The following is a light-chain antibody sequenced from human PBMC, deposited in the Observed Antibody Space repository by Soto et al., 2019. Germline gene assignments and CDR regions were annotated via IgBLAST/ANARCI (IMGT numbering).Light chain of an antibody. CDR3: CSYAGSYTFV. V-gene: IGLV2-11*01. J-gene: IGLJ1*01. CDR2: KVN. Sequence: QSALTQPRSVSGSPGQSVTISCTGTSSDAGGYDYVSWYQQHPGKAPKLIIHKVNKRPSGVPDRFSGSKSVNTASLTISGLQAADEADYYCCSYAGSYTFVFGSGTKVTVL. CDR1: SSDAGGYDY.